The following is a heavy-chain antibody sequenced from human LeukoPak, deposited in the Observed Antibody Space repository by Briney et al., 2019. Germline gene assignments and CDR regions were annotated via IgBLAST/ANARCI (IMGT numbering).Heavy chain of an antibody. CDR2: VSYTGSTNHTGST. CDR1: GGSVSAFY. Sequence: KPSETLSLTRTVSGGSVSAFYWSWIRQPPGKGLQWIGYVSYTGSTNHTGSTNYNPSLKSRVNISVDTSNNQFSLKLRSLTAADTAVYFCARNRVATIYGKFDYWGQGTLVTVPS. CDR3: ARNRVATIYGKFDY. J-gene: IGHJ4*02. V-gene: IGHV4-59*02. D-gene: IGHD5-12*01.